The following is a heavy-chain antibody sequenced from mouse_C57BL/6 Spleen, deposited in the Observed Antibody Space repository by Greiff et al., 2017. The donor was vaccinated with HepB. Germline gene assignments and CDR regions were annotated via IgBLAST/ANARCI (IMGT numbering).Heavy chain of an antibody. CDR3: AITPPGRWAFDY. J-gene: IGHJ2*01. V-gene: IGHV1-74*01. D-gene: IGHD2-3*01. CDR2: IHPSDSDT. Sequence: QVQLKQPGAELVKPGASVKVSCKASGYTFTSYWMHWVKQRPGQGLEWIGRIHPSDSDTNYNQKFKGKATLTVDKSSSTAYTQLSSLTSEDSAVYYCAITPPGRWAFDYWGQGTTLTVSS. CDR1: GYTFTSYW.